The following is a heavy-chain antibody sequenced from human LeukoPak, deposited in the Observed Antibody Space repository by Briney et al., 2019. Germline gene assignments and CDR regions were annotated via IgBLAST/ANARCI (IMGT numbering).Heavy chain of an antibody. CDR3: VKGTTFDAFDM. D-gene: IGHD4-11*01. V-gene: IGHV3-30*18. J-gene: IGHJ3*02. CDR1: GFTFSSYG. CDR2: ISYDGSNK. Sequence: GGSLRLSCAASGFTFSSYGMHWVRQAPGKGLEWVAVISYDGSNKYYADSVKGRFTISRDNAKNSLYLQMNSLRPEDTALFYCVKGTTFDAFDMWGQGTMVTVSS.